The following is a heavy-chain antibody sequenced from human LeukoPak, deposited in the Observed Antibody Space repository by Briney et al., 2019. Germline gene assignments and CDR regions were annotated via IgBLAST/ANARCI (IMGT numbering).Heavy chain of an antibody. CDR2: ISSSSSTI. CDR1: GFTFSSYS. CDR3: ARVQGTIFGWAYYYMDV. D-gene: IGHD3-3*01. Sequence: PGRSLRLSCAASGFTFSSYSMNWVRQAPGKGLEWVSYISSSSSTIYYADSVKGRFTISRDNAKNSLYLQMNSLRAEDTAVYYCARVQGTIFGWAYYYMDVWGKGTTVTVSS. V-gene: IGHV3-48*01. J-gene: IGHJ6*03.